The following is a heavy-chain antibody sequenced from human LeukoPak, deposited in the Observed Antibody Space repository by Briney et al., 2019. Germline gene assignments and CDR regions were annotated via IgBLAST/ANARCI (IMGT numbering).Heavy chain of an antibody. V-gene: IGHV4-34*01. CDR3: AFYGDYERDY. CDR1: GGSFSGYY. D-gene: IGHD4-17*01. J-gene: IGHJ4*02. Sequence: SETLSLTRAVYGGSFSGYYWSWIRQPPGKGLEWIGEINHSGSTNYNPSLKSRVTISVDTSKNQFSLKLSSVTAADTAVYYCAFYGDYERDYWGQGTLVTVSS. CDR2: INHSGST.